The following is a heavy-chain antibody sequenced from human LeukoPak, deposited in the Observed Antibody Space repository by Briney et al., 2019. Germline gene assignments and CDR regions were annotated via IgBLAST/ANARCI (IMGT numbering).Heavy chain of an antibody. CDR2: IYHSGST. D-gene: IGHD6-19*01. V-gene: IGHV4-38-2*02. CDR3: ARDPDSSGWFDY. CDR1: TYSISSGYY. Sequence: PSETLSLTCTVSTYSISSGYYWGWIRQPPGQGLEWIGSIYHSGSTYYNPSLKSRVTISVDTSKNQFSLKLSSVTAADTAVYYCARDPDSSGWFDYWGQGTLVTVSS. J-gene: IGHJ4*02.